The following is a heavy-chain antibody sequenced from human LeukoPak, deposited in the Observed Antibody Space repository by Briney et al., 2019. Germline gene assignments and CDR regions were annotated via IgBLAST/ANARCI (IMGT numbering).Heavy chain of an antibody. CDR1: GFTFSGYW. CDR3: ARAGLLGY. J-gene: IGHJ4*02. V-gene: IGHV3-74*01. CDR2: ISSDGSST. Sequence: AALRLSCAASGFTFSGYWMHWVRQAPGKGLVWVSRISSDGSSTSYADSVKGRFTISRDNAENTVYLQMNSLRAEDTAVYYCARAGLLGYWGQGTLVTVSS. D-gene: IGHD2-15*01.